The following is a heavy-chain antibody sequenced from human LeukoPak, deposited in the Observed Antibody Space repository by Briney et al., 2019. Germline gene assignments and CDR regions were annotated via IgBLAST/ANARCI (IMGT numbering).Heavy chain of an antibody. CDR1: GFTFSSYS. V-gene: IGHV3-21*01. D-gene: IGHD2-15*01. CDR2: IISSSSYI. CDR3: ARGVVVAATTPFDY. J-gene: IGHJ4*02. Sequence: GGSLRLSCAASGFTFSSYSMNWVRQAPGKGLEWVSSIISSSSYIYYADSVKGRFTISRDNPKNSLYLQMNSLRAEDTAVYYCARGVVVAATTPFDYWGQGTLVTVSS.